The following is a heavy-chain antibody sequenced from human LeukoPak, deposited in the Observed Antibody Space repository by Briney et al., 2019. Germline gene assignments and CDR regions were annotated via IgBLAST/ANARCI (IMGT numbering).Heavy chain of an antibody. CDR2: IGSVTTYI. CDR3: ARAIAVAGPYYFDY. V-gene: IGHV3-21*01. J-gene: IGHJ4*02. CDR1: GFTFSDYT. D-gene: IGHD6-19*01. Sequence: GRSLRLSWAASGFTFSDYTMNWVRQAPGKGLEWVSSIGSVTTYIYYADSVKGRFTISRDNAKNSLSLQMNSLRAEDTAVYYCARAIAVAGPYYFDYWGQGTLVTVSS.